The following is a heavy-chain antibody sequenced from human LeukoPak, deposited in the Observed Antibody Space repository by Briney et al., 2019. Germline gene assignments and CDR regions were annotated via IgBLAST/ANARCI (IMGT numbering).Heavy chain of an antibody. V-gene: IGHV3-7*03. CDR2: IKQDVSEK. CDR3: ARGLNYYYGMDV. J-gene: IGHJ6*02. Sequence: GGSLRLSCAASGFTFNNYWMSRVRQAPGKGLEWVANIKQDVSEKYYVDSVKGRFTISRDNAKNSLYLQMNSLRAEDTAVYYCARGLNYYYGMDVWGQETTVTVSS. CDR1: GFTFNNYW.